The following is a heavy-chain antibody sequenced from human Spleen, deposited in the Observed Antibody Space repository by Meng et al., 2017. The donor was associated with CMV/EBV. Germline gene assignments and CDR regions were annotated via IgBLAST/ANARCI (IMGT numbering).Heavy chain of an antibody. CDR3: ARWGTLDY. CDR2: ISSSSSYI. CDR1: GFTFSSYN. Sequence: GESLKISCAASGFTFSSYNMNWVRQAPGKGLEWVSSISSSSSYIYYADSVKGRFTISRDNAKNSLYLQMNSLRAEDTAVYYCARWGTLDYWGQGTLVTVSS. J-gene: IGHJ4*02. D-gene: IGHD3-16*01. V-gene: IGHV3-21*01.